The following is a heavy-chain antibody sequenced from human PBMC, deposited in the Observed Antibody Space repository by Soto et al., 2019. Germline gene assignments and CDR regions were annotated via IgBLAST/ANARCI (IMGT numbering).Heavy chain of an antibody. CDR2: IYYTGMT. V-gene: IGHV4-39*07. J-gene: IGHJ5*02. Sequence: PSETLSLTCTVSGTSISSTNYYWGWIRQPPGKGLEWITSIYYTGMTYYNPSLKSRVTISLDRSKNQFSLKLSSVTAADTAVYYCARWFDPWGQGTLVTVSS. CDR3: ARWFDP. CDR1: GTSISSTNYY.